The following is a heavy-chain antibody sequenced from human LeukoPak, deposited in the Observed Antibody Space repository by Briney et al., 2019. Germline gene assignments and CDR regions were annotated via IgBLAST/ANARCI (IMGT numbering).Heavy chain of an antibody. CDR2: IYSGGST. CDR3: AKAGSLVYYYYMDV. Sequence: GGSLRLSCAASGFTVSSNYMSWVRQAPGKGLEWVSVIYSGGSTYYADSVKGRFTISRDNSKNTLYPQMNSLRAEDTAVYYCAKAGSLVYYYYMDVWGKGTTVTVSS. V-gene: IGHV3-53*01. D-gene: IGHD3-10*01. J-gene: IGHJ6*03. CDR1: GFTVSSNY.